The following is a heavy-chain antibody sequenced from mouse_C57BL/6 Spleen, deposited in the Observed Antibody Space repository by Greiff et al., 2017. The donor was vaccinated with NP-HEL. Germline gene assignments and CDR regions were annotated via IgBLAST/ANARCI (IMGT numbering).Heavy chain of an antibody. CDR2: INPNNGGT. D-gene: IGHD1-1*01. CDR1: GYTFTDYY. J-gene: IGHJ4*01. Sequence: VQLQQSGPELVKPGASVKISCKASGYTFTDYYMNWVKQSHGKSLEWIGDINPNNGGTSYNQKFKGKATLTVDKSSSTAYMELRSLTSEDSAVYYCARRDYYGSSYRYYAMDYWGQGTSVTVSS. V-gene: IGHV1-26*01. CDR3: ARRDYYGSSYRYYAMDY.